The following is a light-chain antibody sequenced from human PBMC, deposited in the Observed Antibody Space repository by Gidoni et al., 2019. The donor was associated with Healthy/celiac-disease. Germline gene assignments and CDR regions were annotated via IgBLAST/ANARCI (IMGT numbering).Light chain of an antibody. CDR1: QSISSD. CDR3: QQSYSTTWT. V-gene: IGKV1-39*01. CDR2: AAS. Sequence: DIQMTQSPSSLSASVGDRVTITCRASQSISSDLNWYQQKPGKAPKLLIDAASSLQSGVPSRFSGSGSGTDFTLTISSLQPEDFATYYCQQSYSTTWTFGQGTKVEIK. J-gene: IGKJ1*01.